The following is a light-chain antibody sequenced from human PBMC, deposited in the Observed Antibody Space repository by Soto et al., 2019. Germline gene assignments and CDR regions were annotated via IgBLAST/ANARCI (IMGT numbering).Light chain of an antibody. CDR3: LQYHSYPWT. CDR2: GAS. V-gene: IGKV3-20*01. CDR1: QSVSSSY. J-gene: IGKJ1*01. Sequence: EIFLAQSPGTPSFSPGSRATLFFRASQSVSSSYVAWSKQKPGQAPRLLSNGASSRATVIPDRFSGRVSGTCFTLTISSLQPGDSATYYCLQYHSYPWTFGRGTKVDIK.